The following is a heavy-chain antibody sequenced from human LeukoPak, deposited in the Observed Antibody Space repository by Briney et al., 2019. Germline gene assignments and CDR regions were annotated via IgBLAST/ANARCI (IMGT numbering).Heavy chain of an antibody. V-gene: IGHV1-8*01. Sequence: GASVKVSCQASGYTFITYDIHWVRQATGQGLEWMGWMNPHTGNTGYAPKFQDRITMTRVTSINTAYMELSSLRSEDTAVYYCTRVPFPGDYWGQGTLVTVSS. J-gene: IGHJ4*02. CDR1: GYTFITYD. CDR2: MNPHTGNT. CDR3: TRVPFPGDY. D-gene: IGHD3-10*01.